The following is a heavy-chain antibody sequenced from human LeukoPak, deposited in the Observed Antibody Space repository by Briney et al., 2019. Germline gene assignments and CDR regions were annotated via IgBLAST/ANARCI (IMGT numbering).Heavy chain of an antibody. CDR3: AKGVSGYGSGRPFDY. Sequence: GGSLRVSCAASGFTFSSYAMIWVRQAPGKGLEWVSLISDSGSSTYYADSVKGRFTISRDNPKNTVYLQMNSLRAEDTAVYYCAKGVSGYGSGRPFDYWGQGTLVTVSS. CDR1: GFTFSSYA. V-gene: IGHV3-23*01. J-gene: IGHJ4*02. CDR2: ISDSGSST. D-gene: IGHD3-10*01.